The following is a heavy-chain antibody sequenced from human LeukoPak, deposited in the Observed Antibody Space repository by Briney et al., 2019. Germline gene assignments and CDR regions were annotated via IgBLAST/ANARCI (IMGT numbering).Heavy chain of an antibody. CDR2: INHSGST. CDR3: ARHDGLSSHTSFYYYYYYMDV. Sequence: PSETLSLTCAVYGGSFSGYYWSWIRQPPGKGLEWIGEINHSGSTKYNPSLKSRVTISVDTSKNQFSLKLSSVTAADTAVYYCARHDGLSSHTSFYYYYYYMDVWGKGTTVTVSS. CDR1: GGSFSGYY. V-gene: IGHV4-34*01. J-gene: IGHJ6*03. D-gene: IGHD2-2*02.